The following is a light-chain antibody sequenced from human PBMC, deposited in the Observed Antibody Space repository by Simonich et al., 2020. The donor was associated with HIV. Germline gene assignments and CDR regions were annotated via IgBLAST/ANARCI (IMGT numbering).Light chain of an antibody. CDR3: QQSPGT. CDR2: DAS. V-gene: IGKV3D-20*01. J-gene: IGKJ3*01. Sequence: DIVMTQSPATLSVSPGERATLSCRASQSVSSSYLAWYQQKPGLAPRLLIYDASSRATGIPDRCSGSGSGTDFTLTISRLEPEDFAVYYCQQSPGTFGPGTKVDIK. CDR1: QSVSSSY.